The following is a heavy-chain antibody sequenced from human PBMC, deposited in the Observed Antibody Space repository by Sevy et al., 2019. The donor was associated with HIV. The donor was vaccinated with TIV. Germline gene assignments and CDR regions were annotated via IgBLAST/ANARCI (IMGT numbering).Heavy chain of an antibody. Sequence: ASVKVSCKASGFTFTSSAVQWVRQARGQRLEWIGWIVVGSGNTNYAQKFQERVTITRDMSTSTAYMELSSLRSEDTAVYYCAATYYYDSSGYIWGYYFDYWGQGTLVTVSS. J-gene: IGHJ4*02. V-gene: IGHV1-58*01. CDR1: GFTFTSSA. CDR3: AATYYYDSSGYIWGYYFDY. D-gene: IGHD3-22*01. CDR2: IVVGSGNT.